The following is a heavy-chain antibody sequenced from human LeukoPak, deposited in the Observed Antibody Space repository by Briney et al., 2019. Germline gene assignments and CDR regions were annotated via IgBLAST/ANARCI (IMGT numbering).Heavy chain of an antibody. D-gene: IGHD2-2*01. CDR3: ARERVVPAATSSAFDI. Sequence: ASVKVSCKASGYTFTSYGISWVRQAPGQGLEWMGWISAYNGNTNYAQKLQGRVTMTTDTSTSTAYMELSSLRSEDTAVYYCARERVVPAATSSAFDIWGQGTMVTVSS. CDR2: ISAYNGNT. J-gene: IGHJ3*02. V-gene: IGHV1-18*01. CDR1: GYTFTSYG.